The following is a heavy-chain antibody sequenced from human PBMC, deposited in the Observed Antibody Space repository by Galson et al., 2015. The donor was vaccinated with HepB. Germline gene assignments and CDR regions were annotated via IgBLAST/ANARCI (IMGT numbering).Heavy chain of an antibody. CDR3: ARGAYGDLAFGAFDI. V-gene: IGHV1-46*03. CDR1: GYTFTSYY. J-gene: IGHJ3*02. D-gene: IGHD4-17*01. CDR2: INPSGGST. Sequence: SVKVSCKASGYTFTSYYMHWVRQAPGQGLEWMGIINPSGGSTSYAQKFQGRVTMTRDTSTSTVYMELSSLRSEDTAVYYCARGAYGDLAFGAFDIWGQGTMVTVSS.